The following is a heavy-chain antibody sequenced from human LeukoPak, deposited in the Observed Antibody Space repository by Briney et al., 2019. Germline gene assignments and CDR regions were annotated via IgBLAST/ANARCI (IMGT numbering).Heavy chain of an antibody. D-gene: IGHD2-15*01. Sequence: SETLSLTCSVSGVSVTSGGYYWTWIRQPPGRGLEWIGYVYYSGTINYNPSLKSRVTISVDTSKNQFSLKLTSVTAADTAVYYCAILGYCSRGSCHNWFDPWGQGILVTVSS. J-gene: IGHJ5*02. CDR3: AILGYCSRGSCHNWFDP. CDR2: VYYSGTI. CDR1: GVSVTSGGYY. V-gene: IGHV4-61*08.